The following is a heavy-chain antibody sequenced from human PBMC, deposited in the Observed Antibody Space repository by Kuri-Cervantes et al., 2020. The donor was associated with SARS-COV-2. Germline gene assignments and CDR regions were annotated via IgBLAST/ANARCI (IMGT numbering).Heavy chain of an antibody. Sequence: ETLSLTCAASGFTFSNAWMSWVRQAPGKGLEWVGRIKSKTDGGTTDYAAPVKGRFTISRDDSKSIAYLQMNSLKTEDTAVYYCTREDFWSGYYTHWGQGTLVTVSS. J-gene: IGHJ4*02. CDR2: IKSKTDGGTT. CDR1: GFTFSNAW. V-gene: IGHV3-15*01. D-gene: IGHD3-3*01. CDR3: TREDFWSGYYTH.